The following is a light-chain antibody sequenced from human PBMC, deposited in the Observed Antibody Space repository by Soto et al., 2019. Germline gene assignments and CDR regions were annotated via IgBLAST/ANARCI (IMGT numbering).Light chain of an antibody. CDR3: QQTYSGPLT. CDR1: QSISIY. Sequence: DIQMTQSPSALSAAVEDIVTITFRSSQSISIYLNWYQQKTGKAPKVLIYTASSLQSGVPSRFSGIGSGTDFTLSISSLQHEDFATYYCQQTYSGPLTFGGGTKVDIK. V-gene: IGKV1-39*01. J-gene: IGKJ4*01. CDR2: TAS.